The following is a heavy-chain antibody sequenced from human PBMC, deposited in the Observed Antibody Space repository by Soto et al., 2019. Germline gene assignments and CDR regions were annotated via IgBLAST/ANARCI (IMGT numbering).Heavy chain of an antibody. CDR3: ARVTVEMATITDYYYGMDV. V-gene: IGHV4-39*01. Sequence: SETLSLTFTVSGASITSGNYYWGWIRQPPGKGLQWIGSSSYTGDTYFNPSLRSRVTISFDTSKNQFSLRLTSVTASDTAVYYCARVTVEMATITDYYYGMDVWGQGTTVTVSS. CDR1: GASITSGNYY. J-gene: IGHJ6*02. D-gene: IGHD5-12*01. CDR2: SSYTGDT.